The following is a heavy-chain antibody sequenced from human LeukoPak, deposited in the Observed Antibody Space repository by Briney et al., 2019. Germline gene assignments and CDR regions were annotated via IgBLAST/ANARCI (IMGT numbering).Heavy chain of an antibody. Sequence: SETLSLTCAVYGGSFSGYYWSWIRQPPGKGLEWIGEINHSGSTNYNPSLKSRVTISVDTSKNQFSLKLSSVTAADTAVYYCARGPRTKTTFGGGPNWFDPWGQGTLVTVSS. CDR1: GGSFSGYY. D-gene: IGHD3-10*01. CDR2: INHSGST. CDR3: ARGPRTKTTFGGGPNWFDP. V-gene: IGHV4-34*01. J-gene: IGHJ5*02.